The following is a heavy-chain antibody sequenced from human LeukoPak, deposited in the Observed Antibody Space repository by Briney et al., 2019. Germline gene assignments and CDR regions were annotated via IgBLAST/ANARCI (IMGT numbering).Heavy chain of an antibody. D-gene: IGHD5-18*01. CDR1: GGSISSYY. CDR3: XXXXXKIHDAFDI. CDR2: IYYSGST. Sequence: SETLSLTCTVSGGSISSYYWSWIRQPPGKGLEWIGYIYYSGSTNYNPSLKSRVTISVDTSKNQFSLKLSSVTAADTAVYYCXXXXXKIHDAFDIWGQGTMVTVSS. J-gene: IGHJ3*02. V-gene: IGHV4-59*01.